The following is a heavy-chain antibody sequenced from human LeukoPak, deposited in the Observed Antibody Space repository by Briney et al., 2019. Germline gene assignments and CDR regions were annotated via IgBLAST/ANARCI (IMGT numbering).Heavy chain of an antibody. D-gene: IGHD3-9*01. J-gene: IGHJ1*01. Sequence: ASVRVSCKASRDTFTSYAMCSVPEAPGERLEWMVCINAVNGNTKYSQKFQGRVTITRDTSASTDYMELSSLRSEDTAVYYCAGTEYDILTGYYTAEYFQHWGQGTLVTVSS. V-gene: IGHV1-3*01. CDR2: INAVNGNT. CDR1: RDTFTSYA. CDR3: AGTEYDILTGYYTAEYFQH.